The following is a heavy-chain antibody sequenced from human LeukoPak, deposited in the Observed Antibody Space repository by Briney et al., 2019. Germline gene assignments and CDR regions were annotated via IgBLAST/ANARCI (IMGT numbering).Heavy chain of an antibody. V-gene: IGHV1-8*01. CDR1: GYTFTSYD. J-gene: IGHJ5*02. CDR2: MSPNSGNT. Sequence: GASVKVSCKASGYTFTSYDINWVRQATGQGLEWMGWMSPNSGNTGYAQRFQGRVTMTRNTSISTAYMEVSSLRSEDTAVYYCARRATVRGGYNWFDPWGQGTLVTVSS. CDR3: ARRATVRGGYNWFDP. D-gene: IGHD4-17*01.